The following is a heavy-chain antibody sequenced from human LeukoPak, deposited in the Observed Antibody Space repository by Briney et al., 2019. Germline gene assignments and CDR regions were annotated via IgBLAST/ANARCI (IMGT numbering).Heavy chain of an antibody. CDR3: ARAPDYATYYFDY. CDR1: GGSISSHY. J-gene: IGHJ4*02. V-gene: IGHV4-59*11. CDR2: IYYSGST. D-gene: IGHD4-17*01. Sequence: TSETLSLTCTVSGGSISSHYWSWIRQPPGKGLEWIGYIYYSGSTNYNPSLKSRVTISVDTSKNQFSLKLSSVTAADTAVYYCARAPDYATYYFDYWGQGTLVTVSS.